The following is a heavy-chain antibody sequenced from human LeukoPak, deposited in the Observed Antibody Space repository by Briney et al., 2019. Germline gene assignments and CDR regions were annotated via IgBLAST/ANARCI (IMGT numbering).Heavy chain of an antibody. CDR1: GFTFSSYA. J-gene: IGHJ4*02. CDR3: GKDAKDCSSTSCYLDY. Sequence: PGGSLRLSCAASGFTFSSYAMSWVRQAPGKGLEWVSGISGSGDSTHYADSVKGRFTISRDNSKNTLYLQMNSLRAEDTAVYYCGKDAKDCSSTSCYLDYWGQGTLVTASS. D-gene: IGHD2-2*01. CDR2: ISGSGDST. V-gene: IGHV3-23*01.